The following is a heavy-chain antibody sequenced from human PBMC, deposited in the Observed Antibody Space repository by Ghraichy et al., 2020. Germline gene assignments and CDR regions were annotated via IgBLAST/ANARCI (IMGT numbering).Heavy chain of an antibody. Sequence: GGSLRLSCAASGFTFSNAWMSWVRQAPGKGLEWVGRIKSKTDGGTTDYAAPVKGRFTISRDDSKNTLYLQMNSLKTEDTAVYYCTTDWNYPSRDAFDIWGQGTMVTVSS. CDR1: GFTFSNAW. D-gene: IGHD1-7*01. CDR2: IKSKTDGGTT. J-gene: IGHJ3*02. CDR3: TTDWNYPSRDAFDI. V-gene: IGHV3-15*01.